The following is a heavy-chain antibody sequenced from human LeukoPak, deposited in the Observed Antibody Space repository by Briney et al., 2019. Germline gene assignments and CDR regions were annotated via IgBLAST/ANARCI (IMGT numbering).Heavy chain of an antibody. D-gene: IGHD4-17*01. CDR3: ARVPISTTARGYFDY. V-gene: IGHV4-61*01. Sequence: SETLSLTCTVSGGSVSSGSCYWSWIRQPPGKGLEWIGYIYFSGSTTYNPSLNSRVTTSVDTSKNKFSLKLSSVTAADTAVYYCARVPISTTARGYFDYWGQGTLVTVSS. CDR1: GGSVSSGSCY. J-gene: IGHJ4*02. CDR2: IYFSGST.